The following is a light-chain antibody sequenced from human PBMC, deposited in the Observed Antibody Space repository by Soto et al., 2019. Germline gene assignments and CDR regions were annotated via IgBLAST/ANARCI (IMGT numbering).Light chain of an antibody. CDR1: QSVSSSY. Sequence: EIVLTQSPGTLSLSPGERATLSCRASQSVSSSYLAWYQQKPGQAPRLLIYGASSRATGIPDRFSGSGSGTDFHLTISRLEPEDFAVYYCQQYGSSPPEITFGQGTRLEIK. V-gene: IGKV3-20*01. J-gene: IGKJ5*01. CDR2: GAS. CDR3: QQYGSSPPEIT.